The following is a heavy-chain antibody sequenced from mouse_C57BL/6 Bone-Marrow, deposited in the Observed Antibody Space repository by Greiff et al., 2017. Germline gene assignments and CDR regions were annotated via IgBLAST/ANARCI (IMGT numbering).Heavy chain of an antibody. CDR1: GFTFTSYA. V-gene: IGHV5-9-1*02. CDR3: TRDRYYCCRYFDV. CDR2: ISSGGDYI. Sequence: DVQGVESGEGLVKPGGSLKLSCAASGFTFTSYAMSWVRQTPEKRLEWVAYISSGGDYIYYAATVKGRFTISRDTARNTLYLQLSSLKCGDTAVYYGTRDRYYCCRYFDVWGTGTTVTVSS. J-gene: IGHJ1*03. D-gene: IGHD1-2*01.